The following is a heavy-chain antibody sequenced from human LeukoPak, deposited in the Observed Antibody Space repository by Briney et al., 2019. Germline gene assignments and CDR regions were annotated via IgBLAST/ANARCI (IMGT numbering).Heavy chain of an antibody. V-gene: IGHV3-23*01. Sequence: GGSLRLSCAASGFTFSSYAMSWVRQAPGKGLEWVSAISGSGGSTYYTDSVKGRFTISRDNSKNTLYLQMNSLRAEDTAVYYCAIITAPYSSPHDYWGQGTLVTVSS. J-gene: IGHJ4*02. CDR2: ISGSGGST. CDR3: AIITAPYSSPHDY. D-gene: IGHD6-13*01. CDR1: GFTFSSYA.